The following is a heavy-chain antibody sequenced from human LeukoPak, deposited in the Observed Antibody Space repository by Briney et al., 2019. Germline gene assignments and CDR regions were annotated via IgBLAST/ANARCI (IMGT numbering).Heavy chain of an antibody. CDR3: ARVRGYSYDYYFDY. CDR2: IYYSGST. Sequence: PSETLSLTCTVSGGSISSHYWSWIRQHPGKGLEWIGYIYYSGSTYYNPSLKSRVTISVDTSKNQFSLKLSSVTAADTAVYYCARVRGYSYDYYFDYWGQGTLVTVSS. D-gene: IGHD5-18*01. CDR1: GGSISSHY. V-gene: IGHV4-59*06. J-gene: IGHJ4*02.